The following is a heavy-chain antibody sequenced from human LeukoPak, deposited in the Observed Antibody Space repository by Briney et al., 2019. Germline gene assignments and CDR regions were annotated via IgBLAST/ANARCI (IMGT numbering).Heavy chain of an antibody. CDR1: GFTFSSYW. Sequence: GGSLRLSCAASGFTFSSYWMHWVRQPPGKGLVWVSRINNDGSSTSYADSVKGRFTISRDNAKNTLYLQMNSLRAEDTAVYYCARSRRYYDSSGYPNDAFDIWGQGTMVTVSS. V-gene: IGHV3-74*01. J-gene: IGHJ3*02. D-gene: IGHD3-22*01. CDR3: ARSRRYYDSSGYPNDAFDI. CDR2: INNDGSST.